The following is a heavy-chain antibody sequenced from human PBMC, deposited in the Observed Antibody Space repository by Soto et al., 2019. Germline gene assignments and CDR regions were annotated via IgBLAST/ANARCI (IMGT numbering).Heavy chain of an antibody. V-gene: IGHV1-8*01. Sequence: QVQLEQSGAEVKKPGASVKVSCKASGYTFSNYDIQWVRQATGQGLEWMGWMNPKSGNTGYAQEFKGRVTMTRDTSITTAYMEVNSLKSEDTAVYYCAIATRTWYYDLWGRGTLVTVAS. CDR3: AIATRTWYYDL. J-gene: IGHJ2*01. CDR1: GYTFSNYD. CDR2: MNPKSGNT.